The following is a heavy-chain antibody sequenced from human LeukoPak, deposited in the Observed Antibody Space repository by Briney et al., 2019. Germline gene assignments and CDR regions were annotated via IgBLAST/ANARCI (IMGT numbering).Heavy chain of an antibody. CDR3: ASTYYDFWSGWED. CDR1: GGSISSGGYN. Sequence: SSQTLSLTCTVSGGSISSGGYNWSWIRQHPGKGLEWIGYIYYSGSTYYNPSLKSRVTISVDTSKNQFSLKLSSVTAADTAVYYCASTYYDFWSGWEDWGQGTLVTVSS. D-gene: IGHD3-3*01. CDR2: IYYSGST. V-gene: IGHV4-31*03. J-gene: IGHJ4*02.